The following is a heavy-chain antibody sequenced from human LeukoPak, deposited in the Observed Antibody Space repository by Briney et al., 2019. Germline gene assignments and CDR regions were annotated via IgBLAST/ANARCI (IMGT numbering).Heavy chain of an antibody. Sequence: GGSLRLSCAASGFTFRSYWMHWVRQAPGKGIVWVSRISSDGSSTTYADFVKGRFTISRDNAKNTLYLQMDSLRAEDTAIYYCAREGVTVADMDVWGRGTTVTVSS. CDR1: GFTFRSYW. D-gene: IGHD6-19*01. J-gene: IGHJ6*03. CDR2: ISSDGSST. CDR3: AREGVTVADMDV. V-gene: IGHV3-74*01.